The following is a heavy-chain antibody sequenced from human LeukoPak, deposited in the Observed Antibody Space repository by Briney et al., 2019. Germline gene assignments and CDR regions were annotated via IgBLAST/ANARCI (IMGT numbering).Heavy chain of an antibody. D-gene: IGHD6-19*01. Sequence: GGSLRLSCAASGFSFTKYAMDWVRQAPGKGLEWVAIISKDGSMRYYADSVKGRFTVSRDNSNNAVYLQMNSLRAEDTAVYYCAKRGPGALAGSYDYWGQGTLVTVSS. J-gene: IGHJ4*02. CDR2: ISKDGSMR. CDR1: GFSFTKYA. V-gene: IGHV3-30*04. CDR3: AKRGPGALAGSYDY.